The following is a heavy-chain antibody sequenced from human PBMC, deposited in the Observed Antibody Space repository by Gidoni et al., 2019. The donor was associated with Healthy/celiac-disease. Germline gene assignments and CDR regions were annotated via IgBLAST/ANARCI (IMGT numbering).Heavy chain of an antibody. CDR2: IYYSGST. CDR3: ARVIAAAVTKGLYYYYYMDV. Sequence: QLQLQESGPGLVKPSETLSLTCTVSGGSISSSSYYWGWIRQPPGKGLEWIGSIYYSGSTYYNPSLKSRVTISVDTSKNQFSLKLSSVTAADTAVYYCARVIAAAVTKGLYYYYYMDVWGKGTTVTVSS. J-gene: IGHJ6*03. CDR1: GGSISSSSYY. D-gene: IGHD6-13*01. V-gene: IGHV4-39*01.